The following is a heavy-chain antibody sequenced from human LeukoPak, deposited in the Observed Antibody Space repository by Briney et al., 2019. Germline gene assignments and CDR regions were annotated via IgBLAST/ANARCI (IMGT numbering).Heavy chain of an antibody. CDR1: GFTFSSYE. V-gene: IGHV3-48*03. CDR2: ISSGSTI. D-gene: IGHD3-10*01. J-gene: IGHJ6*02. Sequence: GGSLRLSCAASGFTFSSYEMNWVRQAPGKGLEWVSYISSGSTIYDADSVKGRFTISRDNAKNSLYLQMNSLRAEDTAVYYCAREGGVRGMDVWGQGTTVTVSS. CDR3: AREGGVRGMDV.